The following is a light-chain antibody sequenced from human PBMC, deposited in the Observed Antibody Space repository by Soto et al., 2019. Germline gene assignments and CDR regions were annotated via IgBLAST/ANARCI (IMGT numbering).Light chain of an antibody. CDR1: QSISSW. V-gene: IGKV1-5*01. CDR3: QKDHTDPLT. CDR2: DAS. J-gene: IGKJ4*01. Sequence: DIPMTQSPSTLSASVGDKVTITCRASQSISSWLAWYQQKPGKAPKLLIYDASSLKSGVPSRFSGSGSGTEFTPTISRLQPDDFATYYCQKDHTDPLTFIGGTKVEIE.